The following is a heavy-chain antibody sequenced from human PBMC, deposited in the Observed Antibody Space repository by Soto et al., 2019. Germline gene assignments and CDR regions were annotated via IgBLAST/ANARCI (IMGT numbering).Heavy chain of an antibody. V-gene: IGHV4-31*11. Sequence: QVQLQLSGPGLVKPSQTLSLTCAVSGGSLNSGGYYWSWIRQRPGKGLEWIGYMYYSGSPYYNPSLRSRLTMSVDTSKKHFSLKLSSVTAADTAVYYCARGNYGDPYYFDYWGQGIPVTVSS. CDR2: MYYSGSP. D-gene: IGHD4-17*01. J-gene: IGHJ4*02. CDR1: GGSLNSGGYY. CDR3: ARGNYGDPYYFDY.